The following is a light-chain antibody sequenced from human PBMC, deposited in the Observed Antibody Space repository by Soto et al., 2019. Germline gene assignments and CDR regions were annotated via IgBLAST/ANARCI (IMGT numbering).Light chain of an antibody. CDR2: GAS. Sequence: EIVLTQSPGTLSLSPGEGATLSCRAGQSFCFTFLAWYQQKGGQAPRLLIHGASNRATGIPDRFSGSGSGTDFTLTINSLESEDFSLYYCQQYNNRPRTFGQGTKVDIK. CDR1: QSFCFTF. CDR3: QQYNNRPRT. V-gene: IGKV3-20*01. J-gene: IGKJ1*01.